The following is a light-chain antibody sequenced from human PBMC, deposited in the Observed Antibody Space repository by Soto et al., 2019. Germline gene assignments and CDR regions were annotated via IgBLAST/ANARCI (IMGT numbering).Light chain of an antibody. CDR3: SSYRSSSTVYV. Sequence: QSVRTEPACVSGSPGQSITISCTEISSDGDNFHYVSWYKQHPGKAPKLMMYEVNNRPSGVSNRFSGSKSGNTASLTISGLQPEDEADYYCSSYRSSSTVYVFGSGTKV. J-gene: IGLJ1*01. V-gene: IGLV2-14*03. CDR1: SSDGDNFHY. CDR2: EVN.